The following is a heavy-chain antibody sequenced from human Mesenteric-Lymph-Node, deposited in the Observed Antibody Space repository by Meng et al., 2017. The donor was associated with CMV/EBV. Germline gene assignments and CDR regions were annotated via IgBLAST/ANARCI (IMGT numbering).Heavy chain of an antibody. CDR3: VKAAAGRGFDAFDM. Sequence: SLKISCAASGSTFGDYAMHWVRQVPGKGLEWVSGINWNSGSIDHADSVKGRFTISRDNAKSSLYLQMSSLRVEDTALYYCVKAAAGRGFDAFDMWGQGTMVTVSS. CDR1: GSTFGDYA. V-gene: IGHV3-9*01. J-gene: IGHJ3*02. CDR2: INWNSGSI. D-gene: IGHD6-13*01.